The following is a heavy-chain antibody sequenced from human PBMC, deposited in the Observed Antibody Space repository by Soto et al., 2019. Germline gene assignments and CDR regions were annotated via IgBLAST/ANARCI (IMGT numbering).Heavy chain of an antibody. Sequence: SQTLSLTCVISGDSVSSNSAAWNWIRQSPSRGLEWLGRTYYRSKWYNDYAVSVKSRITINPDTSKNQFSLQLNSVTPEDTAVYYCAREDSNYGDYQGGIVFFYWGQGTLVTVSS. D-gene: IGHD4-17*01. J-gene: IGHJ4*02. CDR3: AREDSNYGDYQGGIVFFY. V-gene: IGHV6-1*01. CDR2: TYYRSKWYN. CDR1: GDSVSSNSAA.